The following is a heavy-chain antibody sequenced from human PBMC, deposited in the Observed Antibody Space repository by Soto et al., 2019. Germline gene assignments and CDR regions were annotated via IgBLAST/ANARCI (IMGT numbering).Heavy chain of an antibody. CDR2: IWYDGSNK. J-gene: IGHJ4*02. D-gene: IGHD6-19*01. Sequence: PGGSLRLSCAASGFTFSSYGMHWVRQAPGKGLEWVAVIWYDGSNKYYADSVKGRFTISRDNSKNTLYLQMNSLRAEDTAVYYCARDQQWLVFDYWGQGTLVTVSS. CDR1: GFTFSSYG. V-gene: IGHV3-33*01. CDR3: ARDQQWLVFDY.